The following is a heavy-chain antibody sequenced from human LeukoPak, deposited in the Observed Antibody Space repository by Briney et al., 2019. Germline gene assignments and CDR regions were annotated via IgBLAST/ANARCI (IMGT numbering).Heavy chain of an antibody. CDR2: MYYSGTP. J-gene: IGHJ4*02. CDR1: GTSIKSYF. D-gene: IGHD5-12*01. Sequence: PSETLSLTCSVSGTSIKSYFWSWIRQPPGKGLEWIGYMYYSGTPNYNPSLKSRVTISEDTSKNQFSLKLSSVTAADTAVYYCARHSREIVATISYFDYWGQGTLVTVSS. V-gene: IGHV4-59*08. CDR3: ARHSREIVATISYFDY.